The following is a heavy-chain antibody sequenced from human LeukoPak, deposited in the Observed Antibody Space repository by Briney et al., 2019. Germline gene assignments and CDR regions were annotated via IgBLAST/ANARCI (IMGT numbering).Heavy chain of an antibody. CDR3: AKDIGDCSGGSCYGFDP. D-gene: IGHD2-15*01. CDR1: GFTFDDYA. Sequence: PGGSLRLSCAASGFTFDDYAMHCVRQAPGKGLEWGSGMSWNSGSIGYADSVKGRFTISRDNAKNSLYLQMNSLRAEGTALYYCAKDIGDCSGGSCYGFDPWGQGTLVTVSS. V-gene: IGHV3-9*01. CDR2: MSWNSGSI. J-gene: IGHJ5*02.